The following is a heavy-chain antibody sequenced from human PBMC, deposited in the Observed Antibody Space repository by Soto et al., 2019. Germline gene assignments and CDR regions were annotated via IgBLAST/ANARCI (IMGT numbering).Heavy chain of an antibody. V-gene: IGHV4-34*01. CDR2: INHSGST. CDR3: ARRKGRWLQAAEYFQH. J-gene: IGHJ1*01. Sequence: NPSETLSLTCAVYGGSFSGYYWSWIRQPPGKGLEWIGEINHSGSTNYNPSLKSRVTISVDTSKNQFSLKLSSVTAADTAVYYCARRKGRWLQAAEYFQHWGQGTLVTVSS. D-gene: IGHD5-12*01. CDR1: GGSFSGYY.